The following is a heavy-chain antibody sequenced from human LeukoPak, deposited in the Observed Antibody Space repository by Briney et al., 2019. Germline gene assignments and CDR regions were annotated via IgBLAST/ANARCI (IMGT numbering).Heavy chain of an antibody. Sequence: SQTLSLTCTVSGGSISSGGYYWSWIRQPPGKGLEWIGYIYHSGSTYYNPSLKSRVTISVDRSKNQFSLKLSSVTAADTAVYYCARSNSRRDAFDIWGQGTMVTVSS. CDR2: IYHSGST. CDR3: ARSNSRRDAFDI. J-gene: IGHJ3*02. V-gene: IGHV4-30-2*01. CDR1: GGSISSGGYY. D-gene: IGHD2/OR15-2a*01.